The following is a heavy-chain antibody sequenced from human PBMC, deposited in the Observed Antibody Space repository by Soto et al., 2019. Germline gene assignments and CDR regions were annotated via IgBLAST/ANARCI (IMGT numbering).Heavy chain of an antibody. D-gene: IGHD6-13*01. CDR1: GDSVSSNSAA. V-gene: IGHV6-1*01. CDR3: AREQQLVLLPYYGMDV. CDR2: TYYRSKWYN. Sequence: QTLSLSCVISGDSVSSNSAAWNWIRQSPSRRLEWLGRTYYRSKWYNEYAVSVKSRITINPDTSKNQFSLELNSVTPEDTAVYYCAREQQLVLLPYYGMDVWGQGTTVTVSS. J-gene: IGHJ6*02.